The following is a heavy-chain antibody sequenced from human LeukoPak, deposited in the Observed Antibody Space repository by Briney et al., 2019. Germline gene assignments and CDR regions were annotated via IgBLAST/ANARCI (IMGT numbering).Heavy chain of an antibody. CDR3: AGQQLGYYYMDV. J-gene: IGHJ6*03. CDR1: GGSISSGSYY. CDR2: IYTSGST. Sequence: PSQTLSLTCTVSGGSISSGSYYWSWIRQPAGKGLEWIGRIYTSGSTNYNPSLKSRVTISVARSKNQFSLKMSSVTAADTAVYYCAGQQLGYYYMDVWGKGTTVTVSS. V-gene: IGHV4-61*02. D-gene: IGHD6-13*01.